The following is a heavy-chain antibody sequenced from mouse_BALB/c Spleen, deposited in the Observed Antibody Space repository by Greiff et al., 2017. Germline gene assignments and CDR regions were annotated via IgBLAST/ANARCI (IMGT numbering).Heavy chain of an antibody. D-gene: IGHD1-2*01. Sequence: VKLMESGPGLVAPSQSLSITCTVSGFSLTSYGVHWVRQPPGKGLEWLGVIWAGGSTNYNSALMSRLSISKDNSKSQVFLKMNSLQTDDTAMYYCAREGIHYYGYALPYWGQGTLVTVSA. CDR1: GFSLTSYG. CDR3: AREGIHYYGYALPY. CDR2: IWAGGST. V-gene: IGHV2-9*02. J-gene: IGHJ3*01.